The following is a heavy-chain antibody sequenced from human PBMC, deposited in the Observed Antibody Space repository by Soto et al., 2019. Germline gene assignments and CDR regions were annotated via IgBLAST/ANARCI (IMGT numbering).Heavy chain of an antibody. CDR2: IYYSGST. Sequence: KPSETLSLTCTVSGGSISSYYWSWIRQPPGKGLEWIGYIYYSGSTNYNPSLKSRVTISVDTSKNQFSLKLSSVTAADTAVYYCARDRLTYYDILTGYPYYYYYMDVWGKGTTVTVSS. J-gene: IGHJ6*03. CDR1: GGSISSYY. V-gene: IGHV4-59*01. D-gene: IGHD3-9*01. CDR3: ARDRLTYYDILTGYPYYYYYMDV.